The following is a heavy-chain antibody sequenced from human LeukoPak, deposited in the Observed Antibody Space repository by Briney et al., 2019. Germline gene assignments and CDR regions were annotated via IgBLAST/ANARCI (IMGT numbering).Heavy chain of an antibody. D-gene: IGHD3-9*01. V-gene: IGHV4-61*02. CDR3: ARERYDNFDY. CDR1: GGSISSGSYY. CDR2: VYTSGST. J-gene: IGHJ4*02. Sequence: SETLSLTCTVSGGSISSGSYYWSWIRQPAGKGLEWIGRVYTSGSTNYNPSLKSRVTISVDTSKNHFSLKLSSVTAADTAVYYCARERYDNFDYWGQGTLVTVSS.